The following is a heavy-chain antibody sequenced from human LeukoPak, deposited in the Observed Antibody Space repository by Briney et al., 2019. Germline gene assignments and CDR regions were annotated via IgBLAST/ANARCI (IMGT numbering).Heavy chain of an antibody. CDR3: ARVPLPPDLEWLFGEGQNWFDP. CDR2: INPNSGGT. CDR1: GYAFTGYY. D-gene: IGHD3-3*01. J-gene: IGHJ5*02. V-gene: IGHV1-2*02. Sequence: ASVKVSCKASGYAFTGYYMHWVRQAPGQGLEWMGWINPNSGGTNYAQKLQGRVTMTTDTSTSTAYMELRSLRSDDTAVYYCARVPLPPDLEWLFGEGQNWFDPWGQGTLVTVSS.